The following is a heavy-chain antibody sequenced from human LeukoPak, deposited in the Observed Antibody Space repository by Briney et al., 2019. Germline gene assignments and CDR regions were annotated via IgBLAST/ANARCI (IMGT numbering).Heavy chain of an antibody. D-gene: IGHD6-6*01. J-gene: IGHJ4*02. CDR2: IYSGGTT. CDR1: GFTFGDYA. CDR3: ARGFARGFDY. V-gene: IGHV3-53*01. Sequence: PGGSLRLSCTASGFTFGDYALSWFRQAPGKGLEWVSVIYSGGTTYYTDSVKGRFTISRDSSKNTLYLQMNSLRAEDTAVYYCARGFARGFDYWGQGTLVTVSS.